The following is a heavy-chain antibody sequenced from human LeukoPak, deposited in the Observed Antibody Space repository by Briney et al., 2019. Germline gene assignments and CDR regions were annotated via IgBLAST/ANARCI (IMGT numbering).Heavy chain of an antibody. CDR3: AKTLDYYYMDV. J-gene: IGHJ6*03. Sequence: SETLSLTCTVSGGSISSYYWSWIRQPPGKGLEWIGYIYYSGSTNYNPSLKSRVTISVDTSKNQFSLKLSSVAAADTAVYYCAKTLDYYYMDVWGKGTTVTVSS. V-gene: IGHV4-59*01. CDR1: GGSISSYY. CDR2: IYYSGST.